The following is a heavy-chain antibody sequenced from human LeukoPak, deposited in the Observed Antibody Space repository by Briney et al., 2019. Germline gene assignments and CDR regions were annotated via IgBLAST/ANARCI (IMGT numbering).Heavy chain of an antibody. J-gene: IGHJ3*01. D-gene: IGHD3-22*01. CDR2: IRSKAHGGTT. V-gene: IGHV3-49*04. CDR1: GFTFGDYA. Sequence: GGSLRLSCTASGFTFGDYAMSWVRQAPGKGLEWVGFIRSKAHGGTTEYAASVKGRFTISRDDSKSIAYLQMNSLKTEDTAVYYCTRLSHYYDTTWGQGTMVSVSS. CDR3: TRLSHYYDTT.